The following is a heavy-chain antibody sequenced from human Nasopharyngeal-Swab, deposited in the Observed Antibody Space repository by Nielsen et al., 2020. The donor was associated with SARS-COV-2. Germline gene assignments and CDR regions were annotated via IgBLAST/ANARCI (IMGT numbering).Heavy chain of an antibody. J-gene: IGHJ3*02. D-gene: IGHD5-12*01. CDR2: ISTTTATI. CDR3: AREVPYSGHDDAFDI. V-gene: IGHV3-48*03. Sequence: GGSLRLSCAASGLGFSNYEMNWFRPAPGKGLECISYISTTTATIYYADSVKGRFTISRDNAKNSLYLQMNSLRAEDTAVYYCAREVPYSGHDDAFDIWGQGTMVTVSA. CDR1: GLGFSNYE.